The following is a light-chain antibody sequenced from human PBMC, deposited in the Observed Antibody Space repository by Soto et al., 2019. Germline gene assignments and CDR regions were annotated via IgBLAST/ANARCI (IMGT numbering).Light chain of an antibody. Sequence: DVQMTQSPSSLSAFVGDRVTITCRASQGIAPYLAWFQQKPGKVPKLLIYATSTLQSGVPSRFSGSGSGTEFTLTISSLQSEDFAVYYCQHFNSWPLLFGQGTKVEIK. CDR1: QGIAPY. V-gene: IGKV1-27*01. CDR2: ATS. J-gene: IGKJ1*01. CDR3: QHFNSWPLL.